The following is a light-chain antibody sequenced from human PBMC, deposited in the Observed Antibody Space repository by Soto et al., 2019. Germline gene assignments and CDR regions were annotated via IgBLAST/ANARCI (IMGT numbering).Light chain of an antibody. CDR3: FSYAGRSTWV. CDR1: SSDIGSYNL. J-gene: IGLJ3*02. Sequence: QSALTQPASVSGSPGQSITISCAGTSSDIGSYNLVSWYQQHPGKAPRLMIYEGNKRPSGVSYRFSASKSGNTASLTISGLHAEDEADYYCFSYAGRSTWVFGGGTKVTVL. V-gene: IGLV2-23*01. CDR2: EGN.